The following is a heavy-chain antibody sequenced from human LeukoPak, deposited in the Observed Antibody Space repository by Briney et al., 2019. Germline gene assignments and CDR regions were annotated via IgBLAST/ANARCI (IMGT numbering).Heavy chain of an antibody. Sequence: ASVKVSCKASGYTFTSYGISWVRQAPGQGLEWMGGIIPIFSTTNYAQKFQGRVTITADESTSTAYMELSSLRSEDTAVFYCGASRGYCSGGTCSYSYYMDVWGIGTPVTISS. J-gene: IGHJ6*03. CDR3: GASRGYCSGGTCSYSYYMDV. V-gene: IGHV1-69*13. CDR2: IIPIFSTT. CDR1: GYTFTSYG. D-gene: IGHD2-15*01.